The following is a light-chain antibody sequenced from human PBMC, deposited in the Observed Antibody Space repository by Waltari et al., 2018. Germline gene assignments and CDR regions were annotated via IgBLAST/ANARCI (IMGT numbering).Light chain of an antibody. V-gene: IGKV1-39*01. Sequence: DIQMTQSPSSLSASVGDRVTITCRASQSISTYLNWYQQKPGKAPKLLIYAASSLQSGVPSRFSGSGSGTDFTVTISSLQPEDFATYYCQQNHSPSHTFGQGPSWRSN. CDR3: QQNHSPSHT. CDR1: QSISTY. J-gene: IGKJ2*01. CDR2: AAS.